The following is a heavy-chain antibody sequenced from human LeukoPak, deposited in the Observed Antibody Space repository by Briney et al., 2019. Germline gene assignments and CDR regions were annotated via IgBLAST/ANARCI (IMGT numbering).Heavy chain of an antibody. J-gene: IGHJ5*02. V-gene: IGHV4-39*01. D-gene: IGHD2-8*01. CDR3: ARASFNVVFGNWFDP. CDR1: SGSIGSSSND. Sequence: SETLSLTCSVSSGSIGSSSNDWGWIRQALGKGLEWIGNVYYSGSTFYNPSLKSRVTISVDTSKNQFSLKLRSVTAADTAIYYCARASFNVVFGNWFDPWGQGTLVTVSS. CDR2: VYYSGST.